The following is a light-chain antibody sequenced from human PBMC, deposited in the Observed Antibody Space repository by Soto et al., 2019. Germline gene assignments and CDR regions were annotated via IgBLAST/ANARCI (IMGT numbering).Light chain of an antibody. CDR1: QSVSSNS. J-gene: IGKJ1*01. V-gene: IGKV3-20*01. Sequence: EIVLTQSPGTLYLSPGERATLSCRASQSVSSNSLAWYQQRPGQAPRLLIYGASSRATGIPDRFSGSGSGTDFILTISRLELEDFAVYYCQQYGYSPDTDRWTFGQGTKVDIK. CDR3: QQYGYSPDTDRWT. CDR2: GAS.